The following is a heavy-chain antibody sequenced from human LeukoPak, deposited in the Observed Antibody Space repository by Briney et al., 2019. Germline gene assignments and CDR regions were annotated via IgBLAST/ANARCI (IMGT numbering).Heavy chain of an antibody. J-gene: IGHJ4*02. Sequence: GGSLRLSCATSGLTFRTTWMHWVRQAPGKGLMWVSRMNGEGATIDYADSVKGRFTVSRDYAKNTLFLQMNNLRTEDTALYFCATARNFRFEYWGQGSLVIVSA. V-gene: IGHV3-74*01. CDR1: GLTFRTTW. CDR3: ATARNFRFEY. CDR2: MNGEGATI. D-gene: IGHD1-7*01.